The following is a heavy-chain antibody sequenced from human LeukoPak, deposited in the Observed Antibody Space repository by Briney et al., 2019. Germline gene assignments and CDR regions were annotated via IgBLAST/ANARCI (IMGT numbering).Heavy chain of an antibody. J-gene: IGHJ6*02. Sequence: SETLSLTCAVYGGSFSGYYWSWIRQPPGKGLEWIGEINHSGSTNYNPSLKSRVTISVDTSKNQFSLKLSSVTAADTAVYYCARVVPAAIDYYYYYYGMDVWGQGTTVTVFS. D-gene: IGHD2-2*01. CDR1: GGSFSGYY. V-gene: IGHV4-34*01. CDR2: INHSGST. CDR3: ARVVPAAIDYYYYYYGMDV.